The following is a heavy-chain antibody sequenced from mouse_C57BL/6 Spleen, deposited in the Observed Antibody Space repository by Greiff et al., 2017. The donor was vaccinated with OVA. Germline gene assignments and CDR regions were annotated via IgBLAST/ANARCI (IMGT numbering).Heavy chain of an antibody. CDR3: TPYYYGRDYAMDY. CDR1: GFNIKDYY. V-gene: IGHV14-1*01. CDR2: IDPEDGDT. J-gene: IGHJ4*01. Sequence: EVKVVESGAELVRPGASVKLSCTASGFNIKDYYMHWVKQRPEQGLEWIGRIDPEDGDTEYAPKFQGKATMTADTSSNTAYLQLSSLTSEDTAVYYCTPYYYGRDYAMDYWGQGTSVTVSS. D-gene: IGHD1-1*01.